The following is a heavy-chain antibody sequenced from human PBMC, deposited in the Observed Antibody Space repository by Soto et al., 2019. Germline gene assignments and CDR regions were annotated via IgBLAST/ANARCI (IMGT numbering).Heavy chain of an antibody. CDR1: GVTVSSNY. Sequence: EVQLVEFGGGLVQPGVSLRHSCAASGVTVSSNYMSWVRQAPGKGLEWVSVIYSGGSTYYADSVKGRFTISRDNSKNTLYLQMNSLRAEDTAVYYCARHGYNYGGGYFDYWGQGTLVTVSS. CDR3: ARHGYNYGGGYFDY. D-gene: IGHD5-18*01. V-gene: IGHV3-66*04. CDR2: IYSGGST. J-gene: IGHJ4*02.